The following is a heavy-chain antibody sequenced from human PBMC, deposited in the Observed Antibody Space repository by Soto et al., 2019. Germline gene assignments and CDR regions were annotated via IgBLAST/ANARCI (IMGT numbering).Heavy chain of an antibody. J-gene: IGHJ4*02. D-gene: IGHD3-3*01. CDR1: GGSISSSSYY. CDR3: ARSMSFWSGYSQFDY. CDR2: IYYSGST. Sequence: SETLSLTCTVSGGSISSSSYYWGWIRQPPGKGLEWIGSIYYSGSTYYNPSLKSRVTISVDTSKNQFSLKLSSVTAADTAVYYCARSMSFWSGYSQFDYWGQGTLVTVSS. V-gene: IGHV4-39*01.